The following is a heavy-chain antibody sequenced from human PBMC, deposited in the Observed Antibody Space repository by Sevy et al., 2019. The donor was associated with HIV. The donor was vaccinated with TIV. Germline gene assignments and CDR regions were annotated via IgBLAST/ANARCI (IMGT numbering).Heavy chain of an antibody. CDR1: GYTFTSYD. D-gene: IGHD2-15*01. Sequence: ASVKVSCKASGYTFTSYDINWVRQATGQGLEWMGWMNPNSGNTGYAQKFQGRVTMTRNTSISTAYMELSSLKSEDTAVLYCARAVAEYYFDYWGQGTLVTVSS. V-gene: IGHV1-8*01. CDR3: ARAVAEYYFDY. J-gene: IGHJ4*02. CDR2: MNPNSGNT.